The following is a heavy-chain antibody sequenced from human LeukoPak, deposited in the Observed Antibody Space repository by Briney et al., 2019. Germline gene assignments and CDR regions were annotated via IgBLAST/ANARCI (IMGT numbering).Heavy chain of an antibody. V-gene: IGHV4-34*01. CDR2: ITYDGRT. D-gene: IGHD3-3*01. J-gene: IGHJ4*02. CDR3: ARGLASGYPPIPFDY. CDR1: GGSFDGYY. Sequence: SETLSLTCAVFGGSFDGYYWSWIRQSPGKGLEWIGEITYDGRTKYNPSLRSRVSISVDPSKIQFSLNLTSVTAADTAIYYCARGLASGYPPIPFDYWGQGTQVTVSS.